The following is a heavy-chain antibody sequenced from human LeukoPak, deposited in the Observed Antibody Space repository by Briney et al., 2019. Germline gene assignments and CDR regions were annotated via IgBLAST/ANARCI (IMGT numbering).Heavy chain of an antibody. Sequence: PGGSLRLSCTASGFTFSGYWMHWVRQAPGKGLVWVSRINSDGTTTNYADSVKGRFTISRDNAKNTLFLQMNSLRAEDTAVYYCARGNYYAMDVWGQGTTVTVSS. V-gene: IGHV3-74*01. CDR1: GFTFSGYW. CDR3: ARGNYYAMDV. J-gene: IGHJ6*02. CDR2: INSDGTTT.